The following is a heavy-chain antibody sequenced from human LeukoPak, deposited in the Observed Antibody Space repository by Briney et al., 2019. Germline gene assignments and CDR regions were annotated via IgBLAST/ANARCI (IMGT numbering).Heavy chain of an antibody. Sequence: SETLSLTCIVSGGSVSSGSYYWSWIRQPPGKGLEWIGYIYYSGSTNSNPSLKSRVTMSVDTSKNQFSLKLRSVTAADTAVYYCARGGSGISNAFDIWGQGTMVTVSS. J-gene: IGHJ3*02. V-gene: IGHV4-61*01. CDR1: GGSVSSGSYY. CDR3: ARGGSGISNAFDI. D-gene: IGHD3-10*01. CDR2: IYYSGST.